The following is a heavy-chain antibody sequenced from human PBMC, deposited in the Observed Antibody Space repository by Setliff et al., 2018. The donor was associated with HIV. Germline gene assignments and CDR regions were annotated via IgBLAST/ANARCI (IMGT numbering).Heavy chain of an antibody. CDR1: GGSFSGYF. J-gene: IGHJ4*02. D-gene: IGHD3-10*01. CDR2: INHSGST. CDR3: ARSVYMVSFYFDY. V-gene: IGHV4-34*01. Sequence: PSETLSLTCAVCGGSFSGYFWSWIRQPPGKGLEWIGEINHSGSTNYNPSLKSQVTISVDTSKNQFSLKLSSVTAADTAVYYCARSVYMVSFYFDYWGQGTLVTSPQ.